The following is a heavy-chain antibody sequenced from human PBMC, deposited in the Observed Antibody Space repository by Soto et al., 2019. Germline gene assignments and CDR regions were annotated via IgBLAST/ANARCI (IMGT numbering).Heavy chain of an antibody. CDR2: IYHSGST. D-gene: IGHD3-3*01. V-gene: IGHV4-30-2*01. CDR1: GGSISSGGYS. J-gene: IGHJ3*02. CDR3: ARGTYYDFWSGYYTVAFDI. Sequence: PSDTLSLTCAVSGGSISSGGYSWSWIRKPPGKGLEWIGYIYHSGSTYYNPSLKSRVTISVDRSKNQFTLKLSSVTAADTAVYYCARGTYYDFWSGYYTVAFDIWGQGTMVTVS.